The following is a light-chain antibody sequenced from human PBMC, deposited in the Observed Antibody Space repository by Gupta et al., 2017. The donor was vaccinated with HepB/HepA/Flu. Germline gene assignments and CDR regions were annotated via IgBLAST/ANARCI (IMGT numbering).Light chain of an antibody. CDR1: QSVSSS. J-gene: IGKJ1*01. CDR3: HQYNHCPLWT. Sequence: EIVMTQSPVTLSVSPGERATLSCRASQSVSSSLAWYQQKPGQAPRLLIYGASTRATGIPARFSGSGSGTEFTLTISSLQSEDFAVYYCHQYNHCPLWTFGQGTKVEIK. CDR2: GAS. V-gene: IGKV3-15*01.